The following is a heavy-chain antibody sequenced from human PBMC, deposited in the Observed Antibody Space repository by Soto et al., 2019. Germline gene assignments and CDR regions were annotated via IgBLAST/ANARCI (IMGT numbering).Heavy chain of an antibody. Sequence: GGSLRLSYAASGFTFSSYWMSWVRQAPGKGLEWVANIKQDGSEKYYVDSVKGRFTISRDNAKNSLYLQMNSLRAEDTAVYYCARDVVRPRHDFDWFDPWGQGTLVTVSS. CDR3: ARDVVRPRHDFDWFDP. CDR1: GFTFSSYW. V-gene: IGHV3-7*01. J-gene: IGHJ5*02. D-gene: IGHD3-10*01. CDR2: IKQDGSEK.